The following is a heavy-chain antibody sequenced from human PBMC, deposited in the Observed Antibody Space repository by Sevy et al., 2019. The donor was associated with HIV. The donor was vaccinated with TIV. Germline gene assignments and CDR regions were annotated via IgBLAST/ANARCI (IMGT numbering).Heavy chain of an antibody. CDR2: IIPISATA. D-gene: IGHD3-22*01. Sequence: SVKASCKAFGGTFSSYAISWVRQAPGQGLEWMGGIIPISATANYAQKFQGRVTITADESTSTAYMEMSGLRSEDTAVYYCASTDYYDSDGYYLYAFDIWGQGTVVTVSS. J-gene: IGHJ3*02. CDR1: GGTFSSYA. V-gene: IGHV1-69*13. CDR3: ASTDYYDSDGYYLYAFDI.